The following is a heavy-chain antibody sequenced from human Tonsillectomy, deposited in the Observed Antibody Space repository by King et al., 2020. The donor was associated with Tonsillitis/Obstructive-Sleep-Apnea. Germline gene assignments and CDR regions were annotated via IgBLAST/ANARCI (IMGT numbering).Heavy chain of an antibody. CDR1: GFSFGNYL. CDR2: IRQDGSEK. D-gene: IGHD6-6*01. V-gene: IGHV3-7*01. Sequence: VQLVESGGGLVQPGGSLRLSCAASGFSFGNYLMSWVRQAPGKGLEWVANIRQDGSEKKYVDSVKGRFTISRDNAKNSLDLQMNILRVKETAVYYCARVGSIAGTRHSYYRDVGVKGTTVTVSS. CDR3: ARVGSIAGTRHSYYRDV. J-gene: IGHJ6*03.